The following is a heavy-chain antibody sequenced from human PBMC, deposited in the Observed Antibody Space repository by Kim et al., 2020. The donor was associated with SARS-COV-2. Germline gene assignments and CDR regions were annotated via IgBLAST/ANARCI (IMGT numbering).Heavy chain of an antibody. CDR1: GGSIRSGGKF. Sequence: SETLSLTCSVSGGSIRSGGKFWTWIRQHPAKGLEWIGYISYSGNSHYSPSLRSRVSISLQTSENQFSLELTSVTAAAPAVYYCASGQPLDYWCLGILVTV. CDR2: ISYSGNS. V-gene: IGHV4-31*03. J-gene: IGHJ4*01. CDR3: ASGQPLDY. D-gene: IGHD2-2*01.